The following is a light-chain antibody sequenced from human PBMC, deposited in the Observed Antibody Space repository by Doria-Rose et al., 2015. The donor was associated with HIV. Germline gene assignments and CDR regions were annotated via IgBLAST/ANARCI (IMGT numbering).Light chain of an antibody. CDR2: WAS. J-gene: IGKJ3*01. V-gene: IGKV4-1*01. Sequence: DIQMTQSPESLGMSLGERATLNCKSNQSLLYTSKNYLAWYQQKPGQPPKLLIDWASTRQSGVPARFSGSGSGTDFTLTISSLEAEDVAAYYCQQYYDTPSFGPGTTVDIK. CDR3: QQYYDTPS. CDR1: QSLLYTSKNY.